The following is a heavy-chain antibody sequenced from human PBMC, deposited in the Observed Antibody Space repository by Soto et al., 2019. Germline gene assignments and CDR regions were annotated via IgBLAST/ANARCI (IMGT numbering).Heavy chain of an antibody. CDR2: INHSGST. CDR3: AVGVSSSTNWFDP. D-gene: IGHD6-6*01. J-gene: IGHJ5*02. CDR1: GGSFSGYY. V-gene: IGHV4-34*01. Sequence: PSETLSLTCAVYGGSFSGYYWSWIRQPPGKGLEWIGEINHSGSTNYNPSLKSRVTISVDTSKNQFSLKLSSVTAADTAVYYCAVGVSSSTNWFDPWGQGTLVTVSS.